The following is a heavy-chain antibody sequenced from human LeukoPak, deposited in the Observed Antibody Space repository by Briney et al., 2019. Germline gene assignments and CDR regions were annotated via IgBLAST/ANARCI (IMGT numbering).Heavy chain of an antibody. V-gene: IGHV4-34*01. J-gene: IGHJ4*02. CDR3: ASLYYYGSGSYYPTFDY. CDR2: INHSGST. CDR1: GGSFSGYY. Sequence: PSETLSLTCAVYGGSFSGYYWSWIRQPPGKGLEWIGEINHSGSTNYNPSLKSRVTISVDTSKNQFSLKLSSVTAADTAVYYCASLYYYGSGSYYPTFDYWGQGTLVTVSS. D-gene: IGHD3-10*01.